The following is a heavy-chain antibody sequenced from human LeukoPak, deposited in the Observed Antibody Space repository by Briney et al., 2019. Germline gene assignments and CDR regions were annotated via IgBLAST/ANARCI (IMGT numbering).Heavy chain of an antibody. CDR2: INSDGSST. D-gene: IGHD5-18*01. CDR1: GLTFRSYW. V-gene: IGHV3-74*01. Sequence: GRSLRLSCAVSGLTFRSYWVHWVRRARGKGLVCVSRINSDGSSTSYADSVRARFTIPRDNDKNTLYLHMNSLRPEGTAVYYCARAPLVAANYYYGMAVWGQGPTVTVSS. CDR3: ARAPLVAANYYYGMAV. J-gene: IGHJ6*02.